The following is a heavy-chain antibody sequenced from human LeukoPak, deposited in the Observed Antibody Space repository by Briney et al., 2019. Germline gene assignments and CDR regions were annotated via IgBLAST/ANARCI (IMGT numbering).Heavy chain of an antibody. CDR2: INPNSGGT. Sequence: GASVKVSCKASGYTFTGYYMHWVRQAPGQGLEWMGWINPNSGGTNYAQKFQGRVTMTRDTSISTAYMELSRLRSDDTALYYWEKAAYDILTGYKDYYYYYMDVWGKGTTVTVSS. J-gene: IGHJ6*03. CDR1: GYTFTGYY. V-gene: IGHV1-2*02. D-gene: IGHD3-9*01. CDR3: EKAAYDILTGYKDYYYYYMDV.